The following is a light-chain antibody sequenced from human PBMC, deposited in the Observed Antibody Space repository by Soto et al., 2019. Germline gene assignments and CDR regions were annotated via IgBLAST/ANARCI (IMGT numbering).Light chain of an antibody. Sequence: EIVMPQSPATLSVSPGETATLSCRASQRVGINLAWYQQKPGQAPRLLIYSASTRASGIPDRFSGSGSGTEFTLTISSLQSEDFAFFYCQQYDDWPRTVGQGTKVDIK. CDR2: SAS. J-gene: IGKJ1*01. V-gene: IGKV3-15*01. CDR3: QQYDDWPRT. CDR1: QRVGIN.